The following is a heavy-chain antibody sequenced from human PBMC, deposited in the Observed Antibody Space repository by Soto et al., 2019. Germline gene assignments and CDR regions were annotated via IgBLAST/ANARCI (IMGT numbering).Heavy chain of an antibody. Sequence: QITLKESGPTLVKPTQTLTVTCTFSGFSLSTSGAGVGWIRQSPGKAPEWLALISWKDEKRYNPGLKSRLTITKDTSKHQVVLTMTDSDPVDTATYFCAHRYGGNYYRWYFDSLGQGTLVTVSS. CDR1: GFSLSTSGAG. D-gene: IGHD1-26*01. CDR3: AHRYGGNYYRWYFDS. V-gene: IGHV2-5*01. CDR2: ISWKDEK. J-gene: IGHJ4*02.